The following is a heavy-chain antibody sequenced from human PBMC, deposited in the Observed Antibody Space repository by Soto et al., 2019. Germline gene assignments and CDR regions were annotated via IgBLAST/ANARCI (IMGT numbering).Heavy chain of an antibody. J-gene: IGHJ4*02. CDR2: LDQDGSER. CDR3: VCGGNFFVY. Sequence: EVQLVESGGGVVQPGGSLRLSCAASGFTFSTYWMTWVRRPPGKRLEWVANLDQDGSERYYVDSVRGRFTISRDNAKNSLYLQMNSLRAADTAVYYCVCGGNFFVYWGQGTLVTVSP. D-gene: IGHD2-21*01. CDR1: GFTFSTYW. V-gene: IGHV3-7*01.